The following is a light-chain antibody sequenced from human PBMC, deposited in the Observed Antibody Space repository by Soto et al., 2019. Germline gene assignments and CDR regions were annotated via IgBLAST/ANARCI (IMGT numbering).Light chain of an antibody. Sequence: EIVLTQSPGTLSLSPGERATLSCRASKSVSSSYLAWYQQKPGQAPRLLIYGASSRATGIPCRFSGSGSGTDFTLTISRLEPEDFAAYYCQQYGSSPYTFGQGTKLEIK. J-gene: IGKJ2*01. CDR2: GAS. CDR1: KSVSSSY. CDR3: QQYGSSPYT. V-gene: IGKV3-20*01.